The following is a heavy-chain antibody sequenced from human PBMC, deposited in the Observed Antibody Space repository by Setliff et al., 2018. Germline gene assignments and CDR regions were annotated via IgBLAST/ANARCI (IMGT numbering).Heavy chain of an antibody. V-gene: IGHV1-69*06. J-gene: IGHJ6*02. CDR2: ITPIFETA. CDR3: ARDSVTLGQLERRGGFRYYDMDV. D-gene: IGHD1-1*01. CDR1: GGTLSGYA. Sequence: ASVKVSCKASGGTLSGYAFSWVRQAPGQGLEWVGGITPIFETAHYAQKFQDRVTITADKSTSTVYMELNSLISEDTAVYLCARDSVTLGQLERRGGFRYYDMDVWGQGTTVTV.